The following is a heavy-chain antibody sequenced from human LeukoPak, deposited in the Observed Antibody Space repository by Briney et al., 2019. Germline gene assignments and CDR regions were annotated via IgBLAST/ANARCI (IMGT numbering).Heavy chain of an antibody. CDR3: AKILPDTVTADY. V-gene: IGHV3-30*18. J-gene: IGHJ4*02. CDR1: GFTFSSYG. Sequence: PGRSLRLSCAASGFTFSSYGMYWVRQAPGKGLEWVAVISYDGSNKCYADSVKGRFTISRDNSKNTLYLQMNSLRAEDTAVYYCAKILPDTVTADYWGQGTLVTVSS. CDR2: ISYDGSNK. D-gene: IGHD4-11*01.